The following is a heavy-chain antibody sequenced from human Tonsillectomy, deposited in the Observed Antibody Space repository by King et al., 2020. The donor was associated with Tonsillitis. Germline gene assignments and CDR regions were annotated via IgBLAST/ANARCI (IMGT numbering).Heavy chain of an antibody. CDR2: INSDGSST. D-gene: IGHD6-19*01. J-gene: IGHJ3*02. Sequence: VQLVESGGGLVQPGGSLRLSCAASGFTFSSYWMHWVRQAPGKGLVWVSRINSDGSSTSYADSVKGRFTISRDNAKNTLYLEMNSLRAEDTAVYYCARAPYSSGWYSQFDDAFDIWGQGTMVTVSS. CDR3: ARAPYSSGWYSQFDDAFDI. CDR1: GFTFSSYW. V-gene: IGHV3-74*01.